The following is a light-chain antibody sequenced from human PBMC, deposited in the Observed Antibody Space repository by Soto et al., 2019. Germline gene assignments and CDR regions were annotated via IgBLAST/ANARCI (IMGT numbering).Light chain of an antibody. Sequence: QSVLTQPPSASGTPGQRVPISCSGSSSNIGSNTVNWYQQLRGTAPKLLIYSHNQRPSGVPDRFSGSKSGTSASLAISGLQSEDEADYYCAAWDDSLNGHVVFGGGTKLTVL. CDR3: AAWDDSLNGHVV. CDR1: SSNIGSNT. CDR2: SHN. J-gene: IGLJ2*01. V-gene: IGLV1-44*01.